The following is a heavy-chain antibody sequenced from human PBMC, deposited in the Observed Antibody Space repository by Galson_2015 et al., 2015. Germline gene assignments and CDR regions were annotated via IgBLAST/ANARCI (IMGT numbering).Heavy chain of an antibody. CDR1: GFTFSNYA. Sequence: SLRLSCAASGFTFSNYAMSWVRQAPGKGLEWVSGIGGSTSNTYYADSVKGRFTISRDNSKNTLFLQMNSLRAEDTAVYYCARFVVRGVIIAGMDVWGQGTTVTVSS. J-gene: IGHJ6*02. V-gene: IGHV3-23*01. CDR2: IGGSTSNT. CDR3: ARFVVRGVIIAGMDV. D-gene: IGHD3-10*01.